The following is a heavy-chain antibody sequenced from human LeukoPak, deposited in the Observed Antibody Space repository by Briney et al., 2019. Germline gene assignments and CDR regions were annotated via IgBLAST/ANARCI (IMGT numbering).Heavy chain of an antibody. CDR2: ISYDGSNK. CDR1: GFTSSSYA. CDR3: ARECIEDCGDYLGMDV. J-gene: IGHJ6*02. V-gene: IGHV3-30*04. D-gene: IGHD4-17*01. Sequence: PARSLRLSCAASGFTSSSYAMHWVRHAPGKGLEWVAVISYDGSNKYYADSVKSRFTISKDNSKNTRYLQMNRLRAEDTAVDYCARECIEDCGDYLGMDVWGQGTTVTVSS.